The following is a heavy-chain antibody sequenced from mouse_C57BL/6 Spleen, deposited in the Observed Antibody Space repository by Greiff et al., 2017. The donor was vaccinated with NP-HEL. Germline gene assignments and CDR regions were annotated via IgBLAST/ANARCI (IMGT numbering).Heavy chain of an antibody. J-gene: IGHJ4*01. CDR3: ARTPYYYGSSYGAMDY. V-gene: IGHV3-1*01. Sequence: EVQLQESGPGMVKPSQSLSLTCTVTGYSITSGYDWHWIRHFPGNKLEWMGYISYSGSTNYNPSLKSRISITHDPSKNHFFLKLNSVTTEDTATYYCARTPYYYGSSYGAMDYWGQGTSVTVSS. CDR2: ISYSGST. CDR1: GYSITSGYD. D-gene: IGHD1-1*01.